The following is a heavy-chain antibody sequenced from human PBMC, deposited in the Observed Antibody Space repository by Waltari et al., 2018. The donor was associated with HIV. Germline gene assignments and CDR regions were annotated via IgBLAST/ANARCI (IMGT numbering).Heavy chain of an antibody. CDR3: ARVEEIAVAAVEAFDI. D-gene: IGHD6-19*01. CDR1: GGSFSGYY. J-gene: IGHJ3*02. CDR2: INHSGST. Sequence: QVQLQQWGAGLLKPSETLSLTCAVYGGSFSGYYWSWIRQPPGKGLEWIGEINHSGSTNSNPSLKSRVTISVDTSKNQFALKLGSVTVADTAVYYWARVEEIAVAAVEAFDIWGQGTMVTVSS. V-gene: IGHV4-34*01.